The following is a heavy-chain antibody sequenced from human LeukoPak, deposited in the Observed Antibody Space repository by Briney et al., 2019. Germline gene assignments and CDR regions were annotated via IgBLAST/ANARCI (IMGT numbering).Heavy chain of an antibody. V-gene: IGHV4-59*11. D-gene: IGHD3-3*01. J-gene: IGHJ6*03. CDR3: ARVLQNYYYLDV. Sequence: SETLSLTCTVSGGSISSHYWGWVRQPPGKGLEWIGNIYDSESTHYKSSLKSRVTISVDTSKNQFSLRLSSVTAADTAVYYCARVLQNYYYLDVWGKGTTVTVSS. CDR1: GGSISSHY. CDR2: IYDSEST.